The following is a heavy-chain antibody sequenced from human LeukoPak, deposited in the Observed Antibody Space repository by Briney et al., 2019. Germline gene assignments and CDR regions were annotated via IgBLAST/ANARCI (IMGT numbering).Heavy chain of an antibody. D-gene: IGHD6-19*01. CDR1: GFTFSSYA. Sequence: GGSLRLSCAASGFTFSSYAMHWVRQAPGKGLEWVAVISYDGSNKYYADSVKGRFTISRDNSKNTLYLQMNSLRAEDMALYYCAKDRMDGSSGSSGAFDIWGQGTMVTVSS. V-gene: IGHV3-30*04. CDR3: AKDRMDGSSGSSGAFDI. CDR2: ISYDGSNK. J-gene: IGHJ3*02.